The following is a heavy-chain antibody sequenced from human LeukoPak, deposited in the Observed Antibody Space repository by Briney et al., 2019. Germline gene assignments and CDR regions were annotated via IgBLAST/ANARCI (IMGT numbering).Heavy chain of an antibody. Sequence: SGTLSLTCTVSGGSISSYYWSWIRRPPGKGLEWIAYIYYSGSTNYNPSLKSRVTISVDTSKNQFSLKLNSVTAADTAVYYCARGPAWGYGSGSFDYWGQGTLVTVSS. CDR3: ARGPAWGYGSGSFDY. V-gene: IGHV4-59*01. J-gene: IGHJ4*02. CDR2: IYYSGST. CDR1: GGSISSYY. D-gene: IGHD3-10*01.